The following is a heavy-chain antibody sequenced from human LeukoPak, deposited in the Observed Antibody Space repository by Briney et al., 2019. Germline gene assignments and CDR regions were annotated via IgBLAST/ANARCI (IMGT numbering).Heavy chain of an antibody. J-gene: IGHJ3*02. CDR1: GFSFSDYY. Sequence: GGSLRLSCAASGFSFSDYYMSWIRQAPGKGLEWISYISSSGSNIYADSVKGRFTISRDNAKNSLYLQMNSLRAEDTAVYYCAITYGLGAFDIWGQGTMVTVTS. V-gene: IGHV3-11*04. CDR3: AITYGLGAFDI. D-gene: IGHD3-16*01. CDR2: ISSSGSNI.